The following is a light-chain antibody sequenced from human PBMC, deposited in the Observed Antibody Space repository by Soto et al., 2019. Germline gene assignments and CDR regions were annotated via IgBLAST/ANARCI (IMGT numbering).Light chain of an antibody. CDR2: DAS. V-gene: IGKV1-39*01. Sequence: DIQMTQTPSSLSSSLGDRFTITVRAIQTISTYLNWYQQKPGKAPRLLIYDASSLLSGVPSRFSGSGSGTDFTLTIASLQPEDFSTYYCQQSDSTPYTFGQGTMVDVK. CDR3: QQSDSTPYT. CDR1: QTISTY. J-gene: IGKJ2*01.